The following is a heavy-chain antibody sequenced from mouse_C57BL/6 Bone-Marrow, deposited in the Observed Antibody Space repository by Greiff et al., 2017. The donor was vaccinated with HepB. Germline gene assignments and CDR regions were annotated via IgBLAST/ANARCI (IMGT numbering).Heavy chain of an antibody. CDR2: ISCGSSTI. CDR3: AREEGNYDYDDGCCWYFDV. Sequence: EVQLQESGGGLVKPGGSLKLSCAASGFTFSDYGMHWVRQAPEKGLEWVAYISCGSSTIYYADTVKGRSTISRDNATNTLFLQMTRLRSEDTAMYYCAREEGNYDYDDGCCWYFDVWGTGTTVTVSS. J-gene: IGHJ1*03. CDR1: GFTFSDYG. D-gene: IGHD2-4*01. V-gene: IGHV5-17*01.